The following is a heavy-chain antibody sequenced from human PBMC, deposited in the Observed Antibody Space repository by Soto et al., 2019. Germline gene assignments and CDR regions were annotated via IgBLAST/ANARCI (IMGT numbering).Heavy chain of an antibody. V-gene: IGHV5-51*01. CDR1: GYIFIDYW. Sequence: GESLKISCKSSGYIFIDYWIGWVRQMPGKGLEWMGIVYPRDSDTRYSPSFQGQVTISADRSTGTAFLQWRSLKASDTALYYCARPPLPGYSIHFNSWGQGTLVTVSS. CDR3: ARPPLPGYSIHFNS. CDR2: VYPRDSDT. J-gene: IGHJ4*02. D-gene: IGHD2-15*01.